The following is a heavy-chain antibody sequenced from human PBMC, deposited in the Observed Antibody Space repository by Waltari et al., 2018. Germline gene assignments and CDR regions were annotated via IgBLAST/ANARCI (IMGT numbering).Heavy chain of an antibody. J-gene: IGHJ4*02. CDR2: IYYSGST. V-gene: IGHV4-59*01. CDR1: GGSISSYY. CDR3: AGATIPRDYFDY. Sequence: QVQLQESGPGLVKPSETLSLTCTVSGGSISSYYWSWIRQPPGKGLEWIGYIYYSGSTNYNPSLKSRVTISVDTSKNQFSLKLSSVTAADTAVYYCAGATIPRDYFDYWGQGTLVTVSS. D-gene: IGHD5-12*01.